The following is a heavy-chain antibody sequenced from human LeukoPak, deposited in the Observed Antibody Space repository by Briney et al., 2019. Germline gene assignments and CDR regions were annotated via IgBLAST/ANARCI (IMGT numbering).Heavy chain of an antibody. V-gene: IGHV1-69*13. CDR3: ARDPGGNYYGSGSYSYFDY. Sequence: GASVKVSCKASGGTFSSYAISWVRQAPGQGLEWMGGIIPIFGTANYAQKSQGRVTITADESTSTAYMELSSLRSEDTAVYYCARDPGGNYYGSGSYSYFDYWGQGTLVTVSS. D-gene: IGHD3-10*01. CDR1: GGTFSSYA. J-gene: IGHJ4*02. CDR2: IIPIFGTA.